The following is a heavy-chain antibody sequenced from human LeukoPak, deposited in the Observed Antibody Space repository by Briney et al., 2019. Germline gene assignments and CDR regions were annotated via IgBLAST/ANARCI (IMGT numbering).Heavy chain of an antibody. D-gene: IGHD2-21*02. Sequence: SGGSLRLFCTASGFIFSSYAMSWVRQAPGEGLEWVSYISGSGGDTNYADSVKGRFRTTRDNSKTTLYLQMNSLRAEDPAVYYCAKEPHRTVGTATWPAPAHLEYWGQGTLVTVSS. CDR1: GFIFSSYA. CDR2: ISGSGGDT. CDR3: AKEPHRTVGTATWPAPAHLEY. J-gene: IGHJ4*02. V-gene: IGHV3-23*01.